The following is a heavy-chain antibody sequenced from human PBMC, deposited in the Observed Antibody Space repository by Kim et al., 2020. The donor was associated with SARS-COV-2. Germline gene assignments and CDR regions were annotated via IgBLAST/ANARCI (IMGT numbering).Heavy chain of an antibody. CDR2: IGTAGDT. Sequence: GGSLRLSCAASGFTFSSYDMHWVRQATGKGLEWVSAIGTAGDTYYPGSVKGRFTISRENAKNSLYLQMNSLRAGDTAVYYCARVANFGVVPTYGMDVWGQGTTVTVSS. J-gene: IGHJ6*02. CDR3: ARVANFGVVPTYGMDV. V-gene: IGHV3-13*04. D-gene: IGHD3-3*01. CDR1: GFTFSSYD.